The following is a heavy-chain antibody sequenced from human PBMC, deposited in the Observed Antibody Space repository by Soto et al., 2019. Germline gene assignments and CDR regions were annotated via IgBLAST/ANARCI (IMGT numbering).Heavy chain of an antibody. V-gene: IGHV4-34*01. Sequence: QVQLQQWGAGLLKPSETLSLTCAVYGGSFSGYYWSWIRQPPGKGLEWIGEINHSGSTNYNPSLKSRVTISVXXSXNXXSLKLSSVTAADTAVYYCARERVAVADIRANWFDPWGQGTLVTVSS. CDR1: GGSFSGYY. CDR2: INHSGST. J-gene: IGHJ5*02. D-gene: IGHD6-19*01. CDR3: ARERVAVADIRANWFDP.